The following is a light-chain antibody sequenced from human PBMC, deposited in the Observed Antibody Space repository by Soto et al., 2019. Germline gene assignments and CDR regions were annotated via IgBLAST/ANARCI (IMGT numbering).Light chain of an antibody. CDR1: EDIRTS. CDR2: GAS. J-gene: IGKJ3*01. V-gene: IGKV1-33*01. CDR3: QHYNNLPPFT. Sequence: DIQMTQSPSSLSASVGARVCITCQASEDIRTSLSWFQHKPGRAPKLLIYGASYLETGVPSRFRGSGSGTDFTLTISSLQPEDIATYYCQHYNNLPPFTFGPGTIVDVK.